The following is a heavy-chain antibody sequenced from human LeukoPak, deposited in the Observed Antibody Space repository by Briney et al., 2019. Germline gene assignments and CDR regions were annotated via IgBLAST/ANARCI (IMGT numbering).Heavy chain of an antibody. D-gene: IGHD6-19*01. J-gene: IGHJ5*02. Sequence: SQTLSLTCAISGDSVSSNSAAWNWIRQSPSRGLEWLGRTYYRSKWYNDYAVSVKSRITINPDTSKNQFSLQLNSVTPEDTAVYYCARGGADSSGWYKVNWFDPWGQGTLVTVSS. CDR1: GDSVSSNSAA. V-gene: IGHV6-1*01. CDR3: ARGGADSSGWYKVNWFDP. CDR2: TYYRSKWYN.